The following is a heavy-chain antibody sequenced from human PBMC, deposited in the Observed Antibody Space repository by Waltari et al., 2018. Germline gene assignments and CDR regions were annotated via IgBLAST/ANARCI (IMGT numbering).Heavy chain of an antibody. D-gene: IGHD1-1*01. CDR2: ISPYNGNT. J-gene: IGHJ5*02. Sequence: QIQLVQSGGEVKKPGASVNVSCKASGYMFRNFGIFWVRQAPGQGLEYMGWISPYNGNTNYAQNFQGRLTLTTDTSASTAYMELSSLTSDDTAVYFCARDRRDDNNSVRWLDPWGQGTLVTVSS. CDR3: ARDRRDDNNSVRWLDP. V-gene: IGHV1-18*01. CDR1: GYMFRNFG.